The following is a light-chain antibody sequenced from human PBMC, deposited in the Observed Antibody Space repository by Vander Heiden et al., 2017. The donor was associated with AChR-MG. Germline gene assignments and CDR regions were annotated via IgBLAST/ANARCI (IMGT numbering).Light chain of an antibody. CDR2: GAS. V-gene: IGKV3-20*01. CDR3: QQYGSSPYT. J-gene: IGKJ2*01. CDR1: QSVSNNY. Sequence: EIALTQSPGTLSLSPGEGATLSCRASQSVSNNYLAWYQQKPGQAPTLLISGASTRATGIPDRFSGSGSGTEFTLTISRLEPEDFAIYYCQQYGSSPYTFGQGTKLEIK.